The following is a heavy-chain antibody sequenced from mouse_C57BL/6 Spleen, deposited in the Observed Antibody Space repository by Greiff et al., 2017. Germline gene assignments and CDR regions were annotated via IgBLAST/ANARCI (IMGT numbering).Heavy chain of an antibody. CDR2: IYPGDGDT. CDR3: ARPRQLRNYYAMDY. J-gene: IGHJ4*01. CDR1: GYAFSSYW. Sequence: QVQLQQSGAELVKPGASVKISCKASGYAFSSYWMNWVKQRPGKGLEWIGQIYPGDGDTNYNGKFKGKATLTAEKSSSTAYMQLSSLTSADSAVYFCARPRQLRNYYAMDYWGQGTSVTVSS. D-gene: IGHD3-2*02. V-gene: IGHV1-80*01.